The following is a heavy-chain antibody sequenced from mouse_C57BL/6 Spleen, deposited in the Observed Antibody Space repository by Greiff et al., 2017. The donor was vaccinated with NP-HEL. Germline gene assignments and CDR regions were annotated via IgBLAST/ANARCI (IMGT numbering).Heavy chain of an antibody. CDR2: IDPEDGDT. CDR1: GYTFKDDY. D-gene: IGHD1-1*01. CDR3: ATDYYGSSTAY. J-gene: IGHJ3*01. V-gene: IGHV14-4*01. Sequence: EVQLVESGAELVRPGASVKLSCTASGYTFKDDYMHWVKQRPEQGLEWIGWIDPEDGDTEYASKFQGKATMTADTSSNTAYLQLSSLTSEDTAVYYCATDYYGSSTAYWGQGTLVTVSA.